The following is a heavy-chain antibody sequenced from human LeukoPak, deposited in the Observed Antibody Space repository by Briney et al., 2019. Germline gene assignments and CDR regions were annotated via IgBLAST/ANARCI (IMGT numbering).Heavy chain of an antibody. J-gene: IGHJ4*02. CDR3: ARVKRSGYYQVGLDY. Sequence: ASVKVSCKASGYTSTSYVISWVRPAPGQGLEWMGWISAYNGNTNYAQKLQGRVTMTTDTSTSTAYMELRSLRSDDTAVYYCARVKRSGYYQVGLDYWGQGTLVTVSS. CDR2: ISAYNGNT. V-gene: IGHV1-18*01. CDR1: GYTSTSYV. D-gene: IGHD3-3*01.